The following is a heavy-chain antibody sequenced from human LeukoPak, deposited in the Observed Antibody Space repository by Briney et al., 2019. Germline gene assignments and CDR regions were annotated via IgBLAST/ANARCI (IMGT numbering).Heavy chain of an antibody. V-gene: IGHV4-39*07. CDR2: IYYSGST. CDR1: GGSISSSSYY. CDR3: ARDPYIHY. Sequence: PSETLSLTCTVSGGSISSSSYYWGWIRQPPGKGLEWIGSIYYSGSTYYNPSLKSRVTISVDTSKNQFSLKLSSVTAADTAVYYCARDPYIHYWGQGTLVTVSS. J-gene: IGHJ4*02.